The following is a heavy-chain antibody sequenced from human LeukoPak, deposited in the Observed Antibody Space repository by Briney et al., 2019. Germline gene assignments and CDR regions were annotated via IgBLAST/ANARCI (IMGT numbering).Heavy chain of an antibody. J-gene: IGHJ6*03. V-gene: IGHV4-34*01. Sequence: KPSETLSLTCAVYGGSFSGYYWSWIRQPPGKGLEWIGEINHSGSTNYNPSLKSRVTISVDTSKNQFSLKLSSVTAADTAVYYCARNGKVPAAMRGRYYYYYMDVWGKGTTVTVSS. CDR1: GGSFSGYY. D-gene: IGHD2-2*01. CDR2: INHSGST. CDR3: ARNGKVPAAMRGRYYYYYMDV.